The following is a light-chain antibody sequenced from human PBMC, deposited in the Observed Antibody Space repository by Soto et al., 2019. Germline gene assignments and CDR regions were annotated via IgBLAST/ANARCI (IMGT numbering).Light chain of an antibody. J-gene: IGKJ4*01. CDR3: QQYRSSPLT. Sequence: EIVLTQSPATLSLSPGERATLSCRASQSVSSYLAWYQQKPGQAPRLLIYDASNRATGIPARFSGSGSGTDFTLTISSLEPEDFAVYYCQQYRSSPLTFGGGTKVDI. V-gene: IGKV3-11*01. CDR2: DAS. CDR1: QSVSSY.